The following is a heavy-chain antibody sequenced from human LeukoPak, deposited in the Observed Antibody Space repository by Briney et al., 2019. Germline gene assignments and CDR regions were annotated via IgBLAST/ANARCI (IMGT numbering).Heavy chain of an antibody. V-gene: IGHV4-4*02. J-gene: IGHJ4*02. Sequence: SETLSLTCAVSGGSISSSNWWSWVRQPPGKGLEWIGEIYHSGSTNYNPSLKSQVTISVDKSKNQFSLKLSSVTAADTAVYYCARVGWDSSGYYYVGDGHIWGQGTLVTVSS. CDR1: GGSISSSNW. CDR2: IYHSGST. CDR3: ARVGWDSSGYYYVGDGHI. D-gene: IGHD3-22*01.